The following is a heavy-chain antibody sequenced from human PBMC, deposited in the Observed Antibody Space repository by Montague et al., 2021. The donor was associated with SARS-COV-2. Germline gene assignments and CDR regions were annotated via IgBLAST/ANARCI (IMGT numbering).Heavy chain of an antibody. CDR1: GFTFSNYW. V-gene: IGHV3-74*03. CDR2: INPDGSRT. D-gene: IGHD2-15*01. J-gene: IGHJ6*02. Sequence: SLSLSFSASGFTFSNYWWHWVRQVPGKGLVWVSRINPDGSRTTYADSVKGRFTISRDNAKNTVYLQMSGLRVEDTAVYYCAGAPHCGGGSCFSFDYYGLDVWGQGTTVSVSS. CDR3: AGAPHCGGGSCFSFDYYGLDV.